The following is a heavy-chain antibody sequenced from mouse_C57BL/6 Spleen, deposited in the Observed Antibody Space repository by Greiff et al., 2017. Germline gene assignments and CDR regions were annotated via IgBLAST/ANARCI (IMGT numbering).Heavy chain of an antibody. J-gene: IGHJ4*01. V-gene: IGHV1-9*01. Sequence: QVQLKESGAELMKPGASVKLSCKATGYTFTGYWIEWVKQRPGHGLEWIGEILPGSGSTNYNEKFKGKATFTADTSSNTAYMQLSSLTTEDSAIYYCARGGYGYDGGDYYAMDYWGQGTSVTVSS. D-gene: IGHD2-2*01. CDR2: ILPGSGST. CDR1: GYTFTGYW. CDR3: ARGGYGYDGGDYYAMDY.